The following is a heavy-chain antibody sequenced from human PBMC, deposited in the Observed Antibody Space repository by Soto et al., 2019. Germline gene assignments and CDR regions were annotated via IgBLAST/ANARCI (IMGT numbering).Heavy chain of an antibody. D-gene: IGHD6-25*01. Sequence: EVQLVESGGGLVKPGGSLRLSCAASGFTFSSYSMNWVRQAPGKGLEWVSSISSSSSYIYYADSVKGRFTISRDNAKNSWYLQMNSLRAEDTAVYYCARMGSQRYYYYGMDVWGQGTTVTVSS. CDR1: GFTFSSYS. J-gene: IGHJ6*02. CDR3: ARMGSQRYYYYGMDV. V-gene: IGHV3-21*01. CDR2: ISSSSSYI.